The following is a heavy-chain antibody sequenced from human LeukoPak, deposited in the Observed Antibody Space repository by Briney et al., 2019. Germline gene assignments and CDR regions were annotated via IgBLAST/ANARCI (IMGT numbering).Heavy chain of an antibody. CDR2: ISSSGSAI. J-gene: IGHJ4*02. V-gene: IGHV3-48*03. D-gene: IGHD6-19*01. Sequence: PGGSLRLSGAGSGFTFSSYEMNWDRQAPGKGLEWVSKISSSGSAIYYADSVKGRFTISRDNAKSTLYLQMNSLRAEDTAVYYCARGGSLGYWSQGTLVTVST. CDR3: ARGGSLGY. CDR1: GFTFSSYE.